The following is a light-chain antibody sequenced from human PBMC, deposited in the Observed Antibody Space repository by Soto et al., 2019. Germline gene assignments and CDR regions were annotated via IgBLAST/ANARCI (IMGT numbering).Light chain of an antibody. J-gene: IGLJ3*02. CDR1: SNDVGGYNY. V-gene: IGLV2-14*01. CDR3: NSYTSSSTWV. Sequence: QSVLTQPASVSGSPGQSITISCTGTSNDVGGYNYVSWYQQHPGKAPKLMIYEVSNRPSGVSNRFSGSKSGNTASLTISGLQADDEADYYCNSYTSSSTWVFGGGTKLTVL. CDR2: EVS.